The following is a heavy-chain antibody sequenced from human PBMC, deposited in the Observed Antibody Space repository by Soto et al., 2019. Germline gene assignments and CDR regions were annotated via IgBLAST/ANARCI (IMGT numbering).Heavy chain of an antibody. CDR2: ISTSNEYI. Sequence: GESLRLSCAVSGVTFSSYAMNWVRQAPGKGLEWVSSISTSNEYIYYADSVKGRFTISRDNAENSLYLQVNSLRAEDTAVYFCARSRQYCSSGSCFSSFDYWGQGALVPVSS. CDR1: GVTFSSYA. D-gene: IGHD2-15*01. J-gene: IGHJ4*02. CDR3: ARSRQYCSSGSCFSSFDY. V-gene: IGHV3-21*01.